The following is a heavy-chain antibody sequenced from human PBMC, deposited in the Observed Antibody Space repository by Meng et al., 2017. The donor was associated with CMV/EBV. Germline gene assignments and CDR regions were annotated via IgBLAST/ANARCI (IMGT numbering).Heavy chain of an antibody. V-gene: IGHV3-7*01. CDR3: ARETPGQYYDFWSGSGNFDY. D-gene: IGHD3-3*01. CDR2: IKKDGSAK. J-gene: IGHJ4*02. Sequence: ESLQISGAASGFTFSSSWMSWVRHAPGKGLEWVANIKKDGSAKYYVDSVKGRFTISRDNAKNSLYLQMNSLRAEDTAVYYCARETPGQYYDFWSGSGNFDYWGQGTLVTVSS. CDR1: GFTFSSSW.